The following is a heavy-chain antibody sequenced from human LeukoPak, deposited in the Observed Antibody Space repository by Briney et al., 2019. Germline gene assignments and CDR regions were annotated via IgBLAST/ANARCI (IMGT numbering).Heavy chain of an antibody. Sequence: SETLSLTCTVSGGSISSYYWSWIRQPPGKGLEWIGYIYYSGSTNYNPSLKSRVTISVDTSKNQFSLKLSSVTAADTAVYYCARGCNSGSHDYYYSYMAVWGKGPTVTVSS. CDR1: GGSISSYY. D-gene: IGHD1-26*01. CDR2: IYYSGST. J-gene: IGHJ6*03. CDR3: ARGCNSGSHDYYYSYMAV. V-gene: IGHV4-59*01.